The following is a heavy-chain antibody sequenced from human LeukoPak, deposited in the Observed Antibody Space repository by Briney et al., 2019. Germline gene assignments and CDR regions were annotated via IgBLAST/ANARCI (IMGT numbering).Heavy chain of an antibody. V-gene: IGHV4-34*01. CDR1: GGSFSGYY. D-gene: IGHD3-10*01. J-gene: IGHJ4*02. CDR3: AARAMVRGVNPHYCFDY. CDR2: INHSGST. Sequence: SETLSLTCAVYGGSFSGYYWSWIRQPPGKGLEWIGEINHSGSTNYNPSLKSRITISVDTSKTQFSLKLSSVTAADTAVYYCAARAMVRGVNPHYCFDYWGQGTLVTVSS.